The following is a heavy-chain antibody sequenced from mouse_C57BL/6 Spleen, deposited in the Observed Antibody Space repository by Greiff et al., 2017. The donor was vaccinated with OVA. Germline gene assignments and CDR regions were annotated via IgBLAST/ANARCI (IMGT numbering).Heavy chain of an antibody. CDR1: GYTFTSYW. CDR3: AFYYGSSGYFDV. D-gene: IGHD1-1*01. CDR2: IYPGSGST. Sequence: QVQLQQPGAELVKPGASVKMSCKASGYTFTSYWITWVKQRPGQGLEWIGDIYPGSGSTNYNEKFKSKATLTVDTSSSTAYMQLSSLTSEGSAVYYGAFYYGSSGYFDVWGTGTTVTVSS. J-gene: IGHJ1*03. V-gene: IGHV1-55*01.